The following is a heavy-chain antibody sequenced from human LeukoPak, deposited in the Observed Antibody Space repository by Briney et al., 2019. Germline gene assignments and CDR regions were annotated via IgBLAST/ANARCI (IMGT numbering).Heavy chain of an antibody. V-gene: IGHV1-2*02. CDR1: GYTFTGYY. CDR2: INPNSGGT. J-gene: IGHJ4*02. D-gene: IGHD3-16*02. Sequence: ASVKVSCKASGYTFTGYYMHWVRQAPGQGLEWMGWINPNSGGTNYAQKFQGRVTMTKDTSISTAYMELSRLRSDDTAVYYCARDSGPYVWGSYRYMVYWGQGTLVTVSS. CDR3: ARDSGPYVWGSYRYMVY.